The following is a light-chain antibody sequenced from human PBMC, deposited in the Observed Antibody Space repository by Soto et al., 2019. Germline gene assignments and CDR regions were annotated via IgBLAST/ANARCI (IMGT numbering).Light chain of an antibody. Sequence: QSVLTQPPSVSAAPGQKVTISCSGSTSNIGNKYVSWYQQVPGTAPKLLIYDNNKRPSVIPDRFSGSKSGTSATLGITGLQTGDEADYYCETWDSSLSGVVFGGGTKLTVL. CDR3: ETWDSSLSGVV. J-gene: IGLJ2*01. V-gene: IGLV1-51*01. CDR1: TSNIGNKY. CDR2: DNN.